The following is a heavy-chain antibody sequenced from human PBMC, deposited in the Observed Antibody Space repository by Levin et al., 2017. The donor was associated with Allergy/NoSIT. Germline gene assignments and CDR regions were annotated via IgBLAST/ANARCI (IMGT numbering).Heavy chain of an antibody. CDR2: ISGESRVI. V-gene: IGHV3-23*01. J-gene: IGHJ4*02. CDR1: GLTFSDYA. Sequence: VGSLRLSCVVSGLTFSDYAMSWIRQTPDKGLEWISIISGESRVIYYADSVGGRFTISRDNSKNTLYLQMNSLRAEDTALYYCVSYRDGPYIHIAYWGQGTLVTVSS. CDR3: VSYRDGPYIHIAY. D-gene: IGHD3-16*02.